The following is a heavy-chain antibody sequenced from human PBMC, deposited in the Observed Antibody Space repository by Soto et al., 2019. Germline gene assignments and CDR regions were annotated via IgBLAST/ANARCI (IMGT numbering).Heavy chain of an antibody. D-gene: IGHD6-19*01. CDR2: ISNSGSSK. V-gene: IGHV3-48*02. CDR3: AKSGLGGWYYFDS. J-gene: IGHJ4*02. Sequence: EVQLVESGGGLVQPGGSLRLSCAASGFTFTGYSMNWVRQTPGKGLEWISDISNSGSSKYYADSVKGRFTISRDNAKNSLYLQMISLRDDDTAVYYCAKSGLGGWYYFDSWGQGTLVTVSS. CDR1: GFTFTGYS.